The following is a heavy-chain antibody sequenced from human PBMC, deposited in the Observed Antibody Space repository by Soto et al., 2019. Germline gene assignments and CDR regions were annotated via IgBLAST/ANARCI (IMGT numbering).Heavy chain of an antibody. D-gene: IGHD6-13*01. V-gene: IGHV3-66*01. Sequence: EVQLVESGGGLVQPGGSLRLSCAASGFTVSSNYMSWVRQAPGKGLEWVSVIYSGGSTYYADSVKGRFTISRDNSKNTLYLQMNSLRAEDTAVYYCARDLGRIAAAAGRDYWGQGTLVTVSS. CDR2: IYSGGST. CDR1: GFTVSSNY. J-gene: IGHJ4*02. CDR3: ARDLGRIAAAAGRDY.